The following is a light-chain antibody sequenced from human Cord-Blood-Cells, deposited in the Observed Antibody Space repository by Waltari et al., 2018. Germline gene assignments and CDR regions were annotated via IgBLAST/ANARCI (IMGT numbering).Light chain of an antibody. J-gene: IGLJ1*01. CDR2: DVS. V-gene: IGLV2-14*03. CDR3: SSYTSSSTYV. CDR1: SSDVGGYNY. Sequence: QSALTQPASVSGSPGQSITISCTGTSSDVGGYNYVSWYQQNPGKAPKLMFYDVSNRPSGVSDRFSGAKSGNTASLTISGLQAEDEADYYCSSYTSSSTYVFGTGTKVTVL.